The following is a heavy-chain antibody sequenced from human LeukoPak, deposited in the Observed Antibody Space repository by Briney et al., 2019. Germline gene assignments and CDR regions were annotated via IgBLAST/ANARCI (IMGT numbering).Heavy chain of an antibody. CDR1: GYTFTGYY. CDR2: INPNSGGT. Sequence: GASVKVSCKASGYTFTGYYMHWVRQAPGQGLEWMGWINPNSGGTNYAQKFQGRVTITADKSTGTAYMELSSLRSDDTAVYYCAGCRRDGLQIGRWGQGTLVTVSS. D-gene: IGHD5-24*01. CDR3: AGCRRDGLQIGR. V-gene: IGHV1-2*02. J-gene: IGHJ4*02.